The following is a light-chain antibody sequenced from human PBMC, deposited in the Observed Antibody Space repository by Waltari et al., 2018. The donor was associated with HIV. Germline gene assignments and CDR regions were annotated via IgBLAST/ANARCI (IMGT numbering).Light chain of an antibody. J-gene: IGKJ1*01. CDR3: QQYYSTPWT. Sequence: DVVMTQSPDSLTVSVGERATLNCKSSQSLLYGSNNKNYLAWYQQRPGHRPKLLIYWASTRQSGVPDRFSGSGSGTDFSLTISSLQAEDVAVYYCQQYYSTPWTFGQGTKVEIK. V-gene: IGKV4-1*01. CDR1: QSLLYGSNNKNY. CDR2: WAS.